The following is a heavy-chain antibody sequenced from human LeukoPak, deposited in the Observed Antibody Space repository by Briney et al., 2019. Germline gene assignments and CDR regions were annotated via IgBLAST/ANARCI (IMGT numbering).Heavy chain of an antibody. CDR1: GGSISSYY. Sequence: PSETLSLTCTVSGGSISSYYWSWIRQPPGKGLEWIGYIYYSGSTNYNPSLKSRVTISVDTSKNQFPLKLSPVTAADTAVYYCARVGCSGGSCYDDAFDIWGQGTMVTVSS. D-gene: IGHD2-15*01. V-gene: IGHV4-59*01. CDR2: IYYSGST. J-gene: IGHJ3*02. CDR3: ARVGCSGGSCYDDAFDI.